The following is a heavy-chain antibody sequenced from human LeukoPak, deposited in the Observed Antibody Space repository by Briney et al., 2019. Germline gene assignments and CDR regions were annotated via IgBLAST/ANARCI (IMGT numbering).Heavy chain of an antibody. CDR2: ISSGGSII. V-gene: IGHV3-48*03. D-gene: IGHD1-14*01. J-gene: IGHJ4*02. CDR3: ARDAAGN. CDR1: GFTFKNYE. Sequence: GGSLRLSCAASGFTFKNYEMNWVRQAPGKGLEWVSYISSGGSIIHYADSVKGRFTISRDNAKNSLYLQMNSLRAEDTAIYYCARDAAGNWGQGTLVTVSS.